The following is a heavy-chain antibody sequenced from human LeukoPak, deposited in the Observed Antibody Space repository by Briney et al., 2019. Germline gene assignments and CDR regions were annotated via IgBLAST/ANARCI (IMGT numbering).Heavy chain of an antibody. CDR2: IYSGGST. J-gene: IGHJ4*02. V-gene: IGHV3-66*04. Sequence: GGSLRLSCAASGFTFSNYGMHWVRQAPGKGLEWVSVIYSGGSTYYADSVKGRFTISRDNSKNTLYLQMNSLRAEDTAVYYCARHTVAGHFDYWGQGTLVTVSS. CDR3: ARHTVAGHFDY. CDR1: GFTFSNYG. D-gene: IGHD6-19*01.